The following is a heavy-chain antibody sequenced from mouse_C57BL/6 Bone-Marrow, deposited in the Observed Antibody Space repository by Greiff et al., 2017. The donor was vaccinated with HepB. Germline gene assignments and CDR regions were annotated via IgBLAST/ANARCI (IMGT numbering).Heavy chain of an antibody. D-gene: IGHD4-1*01. CDR3: ARSDWENYYAMDY. J-gene: IGHJ4*01. CDR1: GYSITSDY. Sequence: EVKLMESGPGLAKPSQTLSLTCSVTGYSITSDYWNWIRKFPGNKLEYMGYISYSGSTYYNPSLKSRISITRDTSKNQYYLQLNSVTTEDTATYYCARSDWENYYAMDYWGQGTSVTVSS. V-gene: IGHV3-8*01. CDR2: ISYSGST.